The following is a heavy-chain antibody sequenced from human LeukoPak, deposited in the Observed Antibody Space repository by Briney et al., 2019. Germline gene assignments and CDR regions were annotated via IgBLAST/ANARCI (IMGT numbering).Heavy chain of an antibody. CDR2: IYHSGST. D-gene: IGHD3-3*01. Sequence: SETLSLTCAVSGGSISSSNWWSWVRQPPGKGLEWIGEIYHSGSTNYNPSLKSRVTISVDKSKNQFSLKLSSVTAADTAVYYCARLVFLEWFPLKVDYYYYMDVWGKGTTVTVSS. J-gene: IGHJ6*03. V-gene: IGHV4-4*02. CDR1: GGSISSSNW. CDR3: ARLVFLEWFPLKVDYYYYMDV.